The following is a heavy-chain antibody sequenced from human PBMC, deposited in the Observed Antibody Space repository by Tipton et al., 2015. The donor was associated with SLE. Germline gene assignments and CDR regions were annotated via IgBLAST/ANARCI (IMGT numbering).Heavy chain of an antibody. J-gene: IGHJ2*01. D-gene: IGHD4-17*01. CDR3: ARGSDGEYVRYFDV. V-gene: IGHV4-59*02. CDR1: GDSVKSRY. CDR2: RFHDGNI. Sequence: TLSLTCTVSGDSVKSRYWIWVRQPAGRGLEWLAYRFHDGNINYNPSLKTRLTMSVDTSQNRVSLRLKSVSAADTAVYYCARGSDGEYVRYFDVWGPGTLVTVSS.